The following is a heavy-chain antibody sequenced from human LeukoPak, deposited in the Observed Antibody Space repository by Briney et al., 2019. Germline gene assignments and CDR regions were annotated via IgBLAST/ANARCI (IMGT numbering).Heavy chain of an antibody. J-gene: IGHJ4*02. CDR2: IYYSGST. CDR3: ARGQQLFDY. V-gene: IGHV4-59*01. D-gene: IGHD5-18*01. Sequence: SETLSLTCSVSGDSISSYYWSWIRQPPGKGLEWIGYIYYSGSTNYNPSLKSRVTISVDTSKNQFSLKLSSVTAADTAVYYCARGQQLFDYWGQGTLVTVSS. CDR1: GDSISSYY.